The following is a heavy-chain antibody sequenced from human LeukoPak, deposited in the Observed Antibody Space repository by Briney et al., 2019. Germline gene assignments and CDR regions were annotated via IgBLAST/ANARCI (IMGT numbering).Heavy chain of an antibody. CDR2: INSGGTVT. J-gene: IGHJ4*02. CDR1: GLPFGSEA. Sequence: GGSLRLSCTVSGLPFGSEAMSWVRQAPGKGLVWVSRINSGGTVTNYADSVKGRLTISRDNAKNTLYLQMNSLRAEDTAVYYCARGGYHAYYLDYWGQGSLVTVSS. D-gene: IGHD5-18*01. V-gene: IGHV3-74*01. CDR3: ARGGYHAYYLDY.